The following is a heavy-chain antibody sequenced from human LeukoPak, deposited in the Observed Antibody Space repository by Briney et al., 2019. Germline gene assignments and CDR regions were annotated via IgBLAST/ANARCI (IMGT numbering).Heavy chain of an antibody. J-gene: IGHJ6*02. D-gene: IGHD6-19*01. CDR2: INPNSGGT. CDR1: GYTFTGYY. V-gene: IGHV1-2*02. CDR3: ATVGSGWYPDYYYYGMDV. Sequence: ASVKVSFKASGYTFTGYYMHWVRQAPGQGLEWMGWINPNSGGTNYAQKFQGRVTMTRDTSISTAYMELSRLRSDDTAVYYCATVGSGWYPDYYYYGMDVRGQGTTVTVSS.